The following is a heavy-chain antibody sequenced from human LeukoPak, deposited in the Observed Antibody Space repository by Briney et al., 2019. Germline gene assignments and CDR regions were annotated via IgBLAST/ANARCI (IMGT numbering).Heavy chain of an antibody. J-gene: IGHJ3*02. CDR3: ARDRIRYCSGGSCSHAFDI. CDR1: GYTFTSYA. Sequence: ASVKVSCTASGYTFTSYAISWVRQAPGQGLEWMGGIVPIFGTANYAQKFQGRVTITADKSTSTAYMELSSLRSEDTAVYYCARDRIRYCSGGSCSHAFDIWGQGTMVTVSS. V-gene: IGHV1-69*06. CDR2: IVPIFGTA. D-gene: IGHD2-15*01.